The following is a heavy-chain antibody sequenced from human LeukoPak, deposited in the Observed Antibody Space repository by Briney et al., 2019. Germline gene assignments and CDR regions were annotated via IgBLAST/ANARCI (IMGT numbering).Heavy chain of an antibody. D-gene: IGHD6-19*01. J-gene: IGHJ4*02. Sequence: ASVKVSCKASGYDFSRYDINWARLAPGQGLEWMGWMNPNNGDTDYAQNFQGRVTMTTDTSTSTAYMELRSLRSDDTAVYYCARVGSIAVAGKYYFDYWGQGTLVTVSS. CDR3: ARVGSIAVAGKYYFDY. CDR1: GYDFSRYD. V-gene: IGHV1-18*01. CDR2: MNPNNGDT.